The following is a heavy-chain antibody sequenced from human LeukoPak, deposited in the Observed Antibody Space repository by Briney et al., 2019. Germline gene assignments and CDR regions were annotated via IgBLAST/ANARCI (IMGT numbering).Heavy chain of an antibody. V-gene: IGHV4-34*01. CDR1: GGSFSGYY. CDR3: ARYCSSTSCYLNGMDV. J-gene: IGHJ6*02. D-gene: IGHD2-2*01. Sequence: PSETLSLTCAVYGGSFSGYYWSWIRQPPGKGLEWIGSIYYSGSTYYNPSLKSRVTISVDTSKNQFSLKLSSVTAADTAVYYCARYCSSTSCYLNGMDVWGQGTTVTVSS. CDR2: IYYSGST.